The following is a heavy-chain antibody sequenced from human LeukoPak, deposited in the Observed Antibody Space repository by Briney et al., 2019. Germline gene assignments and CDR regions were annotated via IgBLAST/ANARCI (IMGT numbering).Heavy chain of an antibody. CDR1: GGSFSGYY. J-gene: IGHJ5*02. CDR2: INHSGST. CDR3: ARGPQEYYDSSGYPPFDP. Sequence: SETLSLTCAVYGGSFSGYYWSWIRQPPGKGLEWIGEINHSGSTNYNPSLKSRVTISVDTSKNQFSLKLSSVTAADTAVYYCARGPQEYYDSSGYPPFDPWGQGTLVTVSS. D-gene: IGHD3-22*01. V-gene: IGHV4-34*01.